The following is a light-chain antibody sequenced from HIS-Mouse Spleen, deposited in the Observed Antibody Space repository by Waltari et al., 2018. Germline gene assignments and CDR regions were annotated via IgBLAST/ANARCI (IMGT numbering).Light chain of an antibody. J-gene: IGLJ2*01. CDR2: EGS. CDR3: CSYAGSSTYVV. Sequence: QSALTQPASVSGSPGQSITISCTGTSSDVGSDNLVSWYQQPPGKAPKLMIYEGSKRPSGVSNRFSGSKSGNTASLTISGLQAEDEADYYCCSYAGSSTYVVFGGGTKLTVL. V-gene: IGLV2-23*01. CDR1: SSDVGSDNL.